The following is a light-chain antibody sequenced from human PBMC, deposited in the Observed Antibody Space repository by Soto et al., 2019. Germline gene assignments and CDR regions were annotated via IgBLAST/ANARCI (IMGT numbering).Light chain of an antibody. Sequence: QSALTQPASVSGSPGQSITISCTGTSSDVGSYNRVYWYQQHPGKAPKLMIYEVSKRPSGVSNRFSGSKSGNTASLTISGLQAEDEADYYCCSYGGSSTPVVFGGGTKLTVL. CDR3: CSYGGSSTPVV. V-gene: IGLV2-23*02. CDR2: EVS. CDR1: SSDVGSYNR. J-gene: IGLJ2*01.